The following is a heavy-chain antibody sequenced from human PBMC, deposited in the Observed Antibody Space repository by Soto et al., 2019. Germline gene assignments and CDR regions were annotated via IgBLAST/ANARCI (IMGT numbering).Heavy chain of an antibody. CDR1: GFPFSGSA. Sequence: GGSLSLSCAASGFPFSGSAMHWVRQASGKGLEWVGRIRSKANSYATAYAASVKGRFTISRDDSKNTAYLQMNSLKTEDTAVYYCTYYGDYARSYGLDMDVWGKGTTVTVSS. D-gene: IGHD4-17*01. V-gene: IGHV3-73*01. CDR3: TYYGDYARSYGLDMDV. CDR2: IRSKANSYAT. J-gene: IGHJ6*03.